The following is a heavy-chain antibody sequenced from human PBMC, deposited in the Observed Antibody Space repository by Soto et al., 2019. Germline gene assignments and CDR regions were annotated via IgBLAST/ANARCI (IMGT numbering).Heavy chain of an antibody. Sequence: PGGSLRLSCAASGFTFSSYGMRWVRQAPGKGLEWVAVISYDGSNKYYADSVKGRFTISRDNSKNTLYLQMNSLRAEDTAVYYCAKDSGSYYPVFDYWGQGTLVTVSS. V-gene: IGHV3-30*18. CDR2: ISYDGSNK. J-gene: IGHJ4*02. D-gene: IGHD1-26*01. CDR3: AKDSGSYYPVFDY. CDR1: GFTFSSYG.